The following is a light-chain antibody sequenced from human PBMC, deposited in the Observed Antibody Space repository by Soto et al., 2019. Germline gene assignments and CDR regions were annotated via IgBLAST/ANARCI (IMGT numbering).Light chain of an antibody. CDR3: SSFAGSNNVL. Sequence: QSALTQPPSASGSPGQSVTISCTGTNSDVGGYDFVSWYQQHPGKAPKLMIYEVNKRPSGVTDRFSGSKSGNTASLTVSGLQAEDEASYYCSSFAGSNNVLFGGGTQLTV. CDR2: EVN. J-gene: IGLJ7*01. V-gene: IGLV2-8*01. CDR1: NSDVGGYDF.